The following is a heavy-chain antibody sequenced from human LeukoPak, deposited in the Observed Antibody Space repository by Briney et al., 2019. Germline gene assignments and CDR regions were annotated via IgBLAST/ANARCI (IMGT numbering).Heavy chain of an antibody. J-gene: IGHJ4*02. CDR1: GFTFSGRW. D-gene: IGHD4-17*01. CDR3: ARLAPDGDRDY. V-gene: IGHV3-7*01. Sequence: GGSLRLSCAASGFTFSGRWMNWVRQAPGKGLEWVANIKPDGSEKNYVDSVKGRFTISRDNAKSLLYLQMNSLRVEDTAVYYCARLAPDGDRDYWGQGTLVTVSS. CDR2: IKPDGSEK.